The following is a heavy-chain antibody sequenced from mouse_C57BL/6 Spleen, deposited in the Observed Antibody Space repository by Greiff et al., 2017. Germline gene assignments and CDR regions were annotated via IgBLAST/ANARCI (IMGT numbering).Heavy chain of an antibody. CDR3: ARQLSHYFDY. CDR1: GFTFSSYT. J-gene: IGHJ2*01. Sequence: EVQGVESGGGLVKPGGSLKLSCAASGFTFSSYTMSWVRQTPEKRLEWVATISGGGGNTYYPDSVKGRFTISRDTSKNTLYLQMSSLRSEDTALYYCARQLSHYFDYWGQGTTLTVSS. D-gene: IGHD3-2*02. CDR2: ISGGGGNT. V-gene: IGHV5-9*01.